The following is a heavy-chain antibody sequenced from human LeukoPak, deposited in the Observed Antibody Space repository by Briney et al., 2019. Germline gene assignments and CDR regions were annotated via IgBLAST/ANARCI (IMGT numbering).Heavy chain of an antibody. CDR1: GFTFSSYA. J-gene: IGHJ5*02. Sequence: PGGSLRLSCAASGFTFSSYAMHWVRQAPGKGLEWVAVISYDGSNNYYADSMKGRFTISRDNSKNTLYLQMNSLGAEDTAVYYCARDRFLEWGNWFAPWGQGTLVTVSS. V-gene: IGHV3-30-3*01. D-gene: IGHD3-3*01. CDR2: ISYDGSNN. CDR3: ARDRFLEWGNWFAP.